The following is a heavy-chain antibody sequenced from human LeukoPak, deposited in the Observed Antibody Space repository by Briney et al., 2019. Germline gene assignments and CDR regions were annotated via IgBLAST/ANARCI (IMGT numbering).Heavy chain of an antibody. D-gene: IGHD3-10*01. CDR3: ARGYYSGSGSYYDRRDDAFEI. Sequence: ASVKVSCKASGYTFTGYYMHWVRQAPGQGLEWMGVINPSGGSTGYAQKFQGRVTMTRDMSTSTVYMELSSLRSEDTAVYYCARGYYSGSGSYYDRRDDAFEIWGQGTMVTVSS. CDR1: GYTFTGYY. CDR2: INPSGGST. V-gene: IGHV1-46*01. J-gene: IGHJ3*02.